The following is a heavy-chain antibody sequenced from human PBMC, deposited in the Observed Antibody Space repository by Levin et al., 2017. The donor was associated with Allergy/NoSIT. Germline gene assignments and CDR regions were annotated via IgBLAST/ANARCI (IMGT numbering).Heavy chain of an antibody. CDR2: ISSSSSYI. Sequence: GESLKISCAASGFTFSSYSMNWVRQAPGKGLEWVSSISSSSSYIYYADSVKGRFTISRDNAKNSLYLQMNSLRAEDTAVYYCASSNDYDFWSGYPYYYYGMDVWGQGTTVTVSS. J-gene: IGHJ6*02. V-gene: IGHV3-21*01. CDR3: ASSNDYDFWSGYPYYYYGMDV. D-gene: IGHD3-3*01. CDR1: GFTFSSYS.